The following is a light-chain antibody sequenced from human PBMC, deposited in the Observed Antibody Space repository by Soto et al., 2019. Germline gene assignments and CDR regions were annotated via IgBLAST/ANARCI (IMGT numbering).Light chain of an antibody. CDR2: AAS. V-gene: IGKV1-39*01. J-gene: IGKJ3*01. Sequence: DIQMTQSPSSLSASVGDSVTIACRASQSVSTYLNWYQQKPGKAPKLLVYAASTLERGVPSRFSGSGSGTDFALTIRSLQPEDFATYYCQQSYSTPFTFGPGTKVDIQ. CDR3: QQSYSTPFT. CDR1: QSVSTY.